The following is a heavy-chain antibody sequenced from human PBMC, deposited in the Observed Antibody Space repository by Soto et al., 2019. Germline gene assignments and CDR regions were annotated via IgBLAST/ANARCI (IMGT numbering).Heavy chain of an antibody. CDR2: MNPNSGNT. V-gene: IGHV1-8*01. Sequence: QVQLVQSGAEVKKPGASVKVSCKASGYTFTSYDINWVRQATGQGLEWMGWMNPNSGNTGYAQKFQGGVTMTRNTYISTAYMELIILRAEDTAVYYCARGQGYFDWLLGWFDPWGQGTLVTFSS. J-gene: IGHJ5*02. CDR3: ARGQGYFDWLLGWFDP. CDR1: GYTFTSYD. D-gene: IGHD3-9*01.